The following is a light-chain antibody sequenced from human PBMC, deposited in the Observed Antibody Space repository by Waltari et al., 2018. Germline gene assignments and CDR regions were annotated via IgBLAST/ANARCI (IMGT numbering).Light chain of an antibody. Sequence: QSALTQPASVSGSPGQSITISCTGTTSNVGNYDLVSWYQQHPGKAPKLIISEANKRPSGISDRFTGSKSGNTASLTISGRLTEDEADYSCCSYAGSSTVMFGGGTKLTVL. CDR1: TSNVGNYDL. V-gene: IGLV2-23*01. J-gene: IGLJ3*02. CDR3: CSYAGSSTVM. CDR2: EAN.